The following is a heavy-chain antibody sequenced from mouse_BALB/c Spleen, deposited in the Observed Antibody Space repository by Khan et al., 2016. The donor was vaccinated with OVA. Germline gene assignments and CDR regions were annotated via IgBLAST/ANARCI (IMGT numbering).Heavy chain of an antibody. D-gene: IGHD1-1*01. V-gene: IGHV5-6*01. CDR2: ISSGGSYT. CDR3: ARLAYYYNNEGFAY. J-gene: IGHJ3*01. Sequence: EVQLVESGGDLVKPGGSLKLSCAASGFTFSTYGMSWVRQTPDKRLEWVATISSGGSYTYYPDSVKGRFTISRDNAKNTLYLQMSSLKSEDTAMYYGARLAYYYNNEGFAYWGQGTLVTVSA. CDR1: GFTFSTYG.